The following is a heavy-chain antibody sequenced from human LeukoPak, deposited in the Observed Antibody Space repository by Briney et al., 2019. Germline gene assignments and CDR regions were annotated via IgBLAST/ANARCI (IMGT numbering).Heavy chain of an antibody. Sequence: GASVKVSCKASGYTFANYDIYWVRQATGQGPEWMGWMNPNSGHTGYAQKFQGRVTMTRNTSISTAYMELSSLSSEDTAVYYCVRYPRTHYYFDCWGQGALVTVSS. CDR2: MNPNSGHT. D-gene: IGHD1-14*01. CDR3: VRYPRTHYYFDC. V-gene: IGHV1-8*01. J-gene: IGHJ4*02. CDR1: GYTFANYD.